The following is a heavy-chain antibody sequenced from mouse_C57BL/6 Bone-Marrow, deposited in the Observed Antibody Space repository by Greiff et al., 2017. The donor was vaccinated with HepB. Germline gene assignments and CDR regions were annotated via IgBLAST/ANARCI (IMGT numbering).Heavy chain of an antibody. V-gene: IGHV1-74*01. J-gene: IGHJ1*03. CDR2: IHPSDSDT. CDR3: AILRWSPYWYFDV. CDR1: GYTFTSYW. D-gene: IGHD1-1*01. Sequence: QVQLQQPGAELVKPGASVKVSCKASGYTFTSYWMHWVKQRPGQGLEWIGRIHPSDSDTNYNQKFKGKATLTVDKSSSPAYMQLSSLTSEDSAVYYCAILRWSPYWYFDVWGTGTTVTVSS.